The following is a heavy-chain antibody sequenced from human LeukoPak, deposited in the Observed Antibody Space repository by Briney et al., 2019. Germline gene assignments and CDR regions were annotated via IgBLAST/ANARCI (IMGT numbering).Heavy chain of an antibody. V-gene: IGHV4-59*08. CDR3: ARLPEGGYATSLGWLDP. CDR1: SAAISRSY. Sequence: SETLSLTCTVPSAAISRSYWIWIRQTPGKGLEWIGYISYSGVSTYNPSLGSRVTISRDMSKNEVSLNLSSVTAADTVVYFCARLPEGGYATSLGWLDPWGQGTRVTVSS. J-gene: IGHJ5*02. D-gene: IGHD5-24*01. CDR2: ISYSGVS.